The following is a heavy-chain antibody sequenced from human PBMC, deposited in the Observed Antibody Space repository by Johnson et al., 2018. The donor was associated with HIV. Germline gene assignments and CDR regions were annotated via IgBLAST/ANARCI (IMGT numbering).Heavy chain of an antibody. V-gene: IGHV3-43D*03. CDR2: ISWDGGST. CDR3: ARDGLAANAFDT. D-gene: IGHD3/OR15-3a*01. Sequence: VQLVESGGGVVRPGGSLRLSCAASGFTFDDYAMHWVRQAPGKGLEWVSLISWDGGSTYYADSVKGRFTISRDNSKNSLYLQMNSLRAEDTAVYYCARDGLAANAFDTWGQGTMVTVSS. CDR1: GFTFDDYA. J-gene: IGHJ3*02.